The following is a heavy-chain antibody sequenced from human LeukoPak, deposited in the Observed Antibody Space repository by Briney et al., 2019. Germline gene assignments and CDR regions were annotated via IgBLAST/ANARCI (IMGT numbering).Heavy chain of an antibody. D-gene: IGHD4-17*01. CDR2: ISAYNGNT. CDR3: ARGRPTVTTWGTNWFDP. Sequence: GASVKVSCKASGYTFTSYGISWVRQAPGQGLEWMGWISAYNGNTNYAQKLQGRVTMTTDTSTSTAYMELRSLRSDDTAVYYCARGRPTVTTWGTNWFDPWGQGTLVTVSS. CDR1: GYTFTSYG. V-gene: IGHV1-18*04. J-gene: IGHJ5*02.